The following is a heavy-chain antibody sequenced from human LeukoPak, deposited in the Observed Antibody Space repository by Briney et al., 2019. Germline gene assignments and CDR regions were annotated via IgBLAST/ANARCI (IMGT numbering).Heavy chain of an antibody. CDR3: ARAQGIVRGVIIKPFDY. CDR2: INPNSGGT. D-gene: IGHD3-10*01. V-gene: IGHV1-2*02. J-gene: IGHJ4*02. Sequence: ASVKVSCKASGYTFTGYYMHWVRQAPGQGLEWMGWINPNSGGTNYAQKFQGRVTMTRDTSISTAYMELSRLRSDDTAVYYCARAQGIVRGVIIKPFDYWGQGTLVTVSS. CDR1: GYTFTGYY.